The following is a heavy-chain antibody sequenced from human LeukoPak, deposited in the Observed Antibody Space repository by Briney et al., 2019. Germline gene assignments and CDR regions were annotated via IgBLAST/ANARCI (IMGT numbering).Heavy chain of an antibody. D-gene: IGHD3-10*01. V-gene: IGHV3-74*03. CDR1: GFTFSSYG. CDR3: AKDFAHYYGSGSPPDP. J-gene: IGHJ5*02. Sequence: GGSLRLSCAASGFTFSSYGMHWVRQPPGQGLVWVARITSDGTSTSYAESVKGRFTISRDNAKNTLYLQMNSLRAEDTAVYYCAKDFAHYYGSGSPPDPWGQEPLVTVSS. CDR2: ITSDGTST.